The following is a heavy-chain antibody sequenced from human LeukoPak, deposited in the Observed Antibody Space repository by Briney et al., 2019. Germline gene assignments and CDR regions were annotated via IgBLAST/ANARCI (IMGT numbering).Heavy chain of an antibody. J-gene: IGHJ4*02. D-gene: IGHD2-15*01. CDR2: INANSGGT. Sequence: ASVKVSCKASGYTFTGYFMHWVRQAPGQGLEWMGRINANSGGTRYAQNFQGRVTMTRDMSISTAYMELSKLRSDDTAVYYCARELPGIVLVVDATIQEGTYYFDSWGQGAPVTVSS. CDR3: ARELPGIVLVVDATIQEGTYYFDS. CDR1: GYTFTGYF. V-gene: IGHV1-2*06.